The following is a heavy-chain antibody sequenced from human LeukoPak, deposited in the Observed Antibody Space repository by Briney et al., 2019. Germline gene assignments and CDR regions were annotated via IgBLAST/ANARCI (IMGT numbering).Heavy chain of an antibody. CDR2: FDPEDGET. V-gene: IGHV1-24*01. CDR3: ATPLLYYGDAFDI. Sequence: ASVKVSCKVSGNTLTELSMHWVRQAPGKGLEWMGGFDPEDGETIYAQKFQGRVTMTEDTSTDTAYMELSSLRSEDTAVYYCATPLLYYGDAFDIWGQGTMVTVSS. CDR1: GNTLTELS. D-gene: IGHD4-17*01. J-gene: IGHJ3*02.